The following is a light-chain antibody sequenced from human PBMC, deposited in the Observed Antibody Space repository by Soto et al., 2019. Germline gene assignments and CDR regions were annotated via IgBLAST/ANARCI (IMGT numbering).Light chain of an antibody. CDR2: DVS. J-gene: IGLJ1*01. CDR1: SSDFGGYNY. Sequence: QSALTQPASVSGSPGQSITISCTGTSSDFGGYNYVSWYQQHPGKAPKLMIYDVSNRPSGVSNRFSGSKSGNTASLTISGLQAEDEADYYRSSYTSSSTLYVFGTGTKVTVL. CDR3: SSYTSSSTLYV. V-gene: IGLV2-14*01.